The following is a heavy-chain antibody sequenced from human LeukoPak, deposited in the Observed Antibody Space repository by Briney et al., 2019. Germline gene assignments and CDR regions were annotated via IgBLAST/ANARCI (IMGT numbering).Heavy chain of an antibody. CDR2: ISGSGGST. CDR3: AKGVYSSSWPDFDY. Sequence: GGSLRLSCAASGFTVSNNYMSWVRQAPGKGLEWVSAISGSGGSTYYADSVKGRFTISRDNSKNTLYLQMNSLRAEDTAVYYCAKGVYSSSWPDFDYWGQGTLVTVSS. D-gene: IGHD6-13*01. J-gene: IGHJ4*02. CDR1: GFTVSNNY. V-gene: IGHV3-23*01.